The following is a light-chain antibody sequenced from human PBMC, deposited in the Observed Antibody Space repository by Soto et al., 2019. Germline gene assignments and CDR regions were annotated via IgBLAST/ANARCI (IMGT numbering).Light chain of an antibody. CDR3: QQYSTYPLT. CDR1: HGISNY. V-gene: IGKV1-16*02. CDR2: AAS. J-gene: IGKJ4*01. Sequence: DIQMTQSPSSLSASVGDRVTITCRASHGISNYLAWFQQKPGKAPTSLIYAASSLQSGVPSKFSGSGSGTDFTLTISSPLPEDFATYYCQQYSTYPLTFGGGTKVEIK.